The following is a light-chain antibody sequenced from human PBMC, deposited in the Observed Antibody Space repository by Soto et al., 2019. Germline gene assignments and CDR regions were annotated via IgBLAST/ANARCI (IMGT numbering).Light chain of an antibody. CDR3: QQYASTPWT. CDR2: GAS. J-gene: IGKJ1*01. V-gene: IGKV3-20*01. Sequence: EIVLTQSPCTLSLSPGERATLSCRASQSVTNSYLAWFQQKPGQAPRLLIFGASSRATGITDRFSGSGSGRDFTLTISRLEPEDFAVYYCQQYASTPWTFGQGTKVDI. CDR1: QSVTNSY.